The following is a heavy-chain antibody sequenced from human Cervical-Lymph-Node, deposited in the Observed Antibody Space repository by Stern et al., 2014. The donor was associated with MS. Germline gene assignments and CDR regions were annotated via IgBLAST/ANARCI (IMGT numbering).Heavy chain of an antibody. CDR1: GFTFSSYA. J-gene: IGHJ4*02. CDR2: ISDDGSKK. CDR3: ARERGVAFDY. D-gene: IGHD3-10*01. V-gene: IGHV3-30-3*01. Sequence: DQLVESGGGVVQPGRSLRLSCAASGFTFSSYAMHWVRQAPGKGLEWVAVISDDGSKKYYADSVKGRFTISRDNSKNTLFLQMNSLRAEDTAVHYCARERGVAFDYWGQGTLVTVSS.